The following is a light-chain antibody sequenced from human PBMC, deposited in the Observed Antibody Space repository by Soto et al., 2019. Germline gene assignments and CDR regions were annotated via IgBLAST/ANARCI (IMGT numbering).Light chain of an antibody. CDR2: EVS. CDR1: SSDVGGYNY. V-gene: IGLV2-8*01. CDR3: SSYAGSNNYV. Sequence: QSALTQPPSASGSPGQSVTISCTGTSSDVGGYNYVSWYQQHPGKATKLMIYEVSKRPSGVPDRFSGSKSGNTASLTVSGLQAEDEDDYYCSSYAGSNNYVFGTGTKLTVL. J-gene: IGLJ1*01.